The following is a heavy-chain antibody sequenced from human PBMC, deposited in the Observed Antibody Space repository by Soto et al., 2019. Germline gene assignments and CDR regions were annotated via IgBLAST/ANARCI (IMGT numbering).Heavy chain of an antibody. CDR1: GFTFSSYA. CDR3: AKDSGSSSWDYFFYGMDV. CDR2: ISGGGGGT. Sequence: GGSLRLSCAASGFTFSSYAMSWVRQAPGTGLEWVSSISGGGGGTYYADSVKGRFTISRDNSKNTLFLQMNSLRADDTAIYYCAKDSGSSSWDYFFYGMDVWGQGTTVTVSS. J-gene: IGHJ6*02. D-gene: IGHD6-6*01. V-gene: IGHV3-23*01.